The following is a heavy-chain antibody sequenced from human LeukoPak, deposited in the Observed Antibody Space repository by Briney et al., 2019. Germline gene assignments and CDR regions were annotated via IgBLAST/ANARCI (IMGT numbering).Heavy chain of an antibody. D-gene: IGHD6-13*01. V-gene: IGHV1-2*02. Sequence: ASVKVSCKASGYTFTDYNIHWVRQAPGQGLDWMGWINPNSGSTNSAQKFQGRVTMTRDTSISTAYMELSRLRSDDTAVYYCARAVGAAAAAHYWGQGTLVTVSS. CDR2: INPNSGST. CDR1: GYTFTDYN. J-gene: IGHJ4*02. CDR3: ARAVGAAAAAHY.